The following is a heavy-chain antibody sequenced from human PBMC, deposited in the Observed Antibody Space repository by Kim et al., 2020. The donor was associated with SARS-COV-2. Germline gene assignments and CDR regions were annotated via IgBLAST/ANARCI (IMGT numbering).Heavy chain of an antibody. V-gene: IGHV1-46*01. J-gene: IGHJ5*02. D-gene: IGHD3-10*01. Sequence: ASVKVSCKASGYTFTSYYMHWVRQAPGQGLEWMGIINPSGGSTSYAQKFQGRVTMTRDTSTSTVYMELSSLRSEDTAVYYCARGGLLWFGEPSEGNWFDPWGQGTLVTVSS. CDR2: INPSGGST. CDR3: ARGGLLWFGEPSEGNWFDP. CDR1: GYTFTSYY.